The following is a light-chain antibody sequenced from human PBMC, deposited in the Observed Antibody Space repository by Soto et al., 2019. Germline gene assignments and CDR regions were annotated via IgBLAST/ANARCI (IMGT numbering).Light chain of an antibody. Sequence: EIVLTQSPATLSLSPGERDTLSCRTSQSVSSYFAWYQQKPRRAPRLLIYDASNRATGVPARFIGSGSGTDFTLTISSLEPEDFAVYYCQQRSNWPITFGQGTRLEIK. J-gene: IGKJ5*01. CDR3: QQRSNWPIT. CDR2: DAS. V-gene: IGKV3-11*01. CDR1: QSVSSY.